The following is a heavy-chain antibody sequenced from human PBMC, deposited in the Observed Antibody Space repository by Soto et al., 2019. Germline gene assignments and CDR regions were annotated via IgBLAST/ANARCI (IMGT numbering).Heavy chain of an antibody. J-gene: IGHJ5*02. CDR2: IKQDGSEK. CDR1: GFTFSTYW. V-gene: IGHV3-7*01. Sequence: EVQLVESGGGLVQPGGSLRLSCAASGFTFSTYWMSWVRQAPGKGLEWVANIKQDGSEKDYVDSVRGRFTISGDNAMNSLYLQMNSLRAEDTAVYYCARDRSLASWGQGTLVTVSS. CDR3: ARDRSLAS.